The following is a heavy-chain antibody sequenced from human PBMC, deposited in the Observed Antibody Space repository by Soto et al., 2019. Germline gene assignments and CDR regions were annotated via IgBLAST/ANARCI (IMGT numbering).Heavy chain of an antibody. CDR1: GGSFSGYY. V-gene: IGHV4-34*01. Sequence: SETLSLTCAVYGGSFSGYYWSWIRQPPGKGLEWIGEIDHSGSTNYNPSLKSRVTISVDTSKNQFSLKLSSVTAADTAVYYCARAVVVAATHYYYYYYMDVWGKGTTVTVSS. CDR2: IDHSGST. CDR3: ARAVVVAATHYYYYYYMDV. J-gene: IGHJ6*03. D-gene: IGHD2-15*01.